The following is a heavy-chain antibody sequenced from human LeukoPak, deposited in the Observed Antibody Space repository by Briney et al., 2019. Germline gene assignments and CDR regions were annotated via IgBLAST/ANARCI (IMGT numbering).Heavy chain of an antibody. D-gene: IGHD2-2*01. Sequence: GGSLRLSCAASGFTFSSYAMSWVRQAPGKGLEWVSAISGSGGSTYYADSVKGRFTISRDNYMNTLYLQMDSLRAEDTAVYYCAKPLGYCSSSSCFQYYYYGMDVWGKGTTVTVSS. CDR1: GFTFSSYA. CDR2: ISGSGGST. CDR3: AKPLGYCSSSSCFQYYYYGMDV. V-gene: IGHV3-23*01. J-gene: IGHJ6*04.